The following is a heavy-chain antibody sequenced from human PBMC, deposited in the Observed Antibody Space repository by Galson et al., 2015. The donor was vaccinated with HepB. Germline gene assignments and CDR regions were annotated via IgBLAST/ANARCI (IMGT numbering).Heavy chain of an antibody. J-gene: IGHJ3*02. V-gene: IGHV4-30-4*01. CDR2: IYYSGST. CDR1: GGSISSGDYY. D-gene: IGHD1/OR15-1a*01. Sequence: TLSLTCTVSGGSISSGDYYWSWIRQPPGKGLEWIGYIYYSGSTYYNPSLKSRVTISVDTSKNQFSLKLSSVTAADTAVYYCARERTGAGTLGDEAFDIWGQGTMVTVSS. CDR3: ARERTGAGTLGDEAFDI.